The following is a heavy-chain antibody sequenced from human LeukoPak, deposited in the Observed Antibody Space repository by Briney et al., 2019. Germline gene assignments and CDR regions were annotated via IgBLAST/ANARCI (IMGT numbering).Heavy chain of an antibody. CDR1: GYTFTSYD. V-gene: IGHV1-8*01. J-gene: IGHJ4*02. CDR2: MNPNSGNT. Sequence: ASAKVSCKASGYTFTSYDINWVRQATGQGLEGMGWMNPNSGNTGYAQKFQGRVTMTRNTSISTAYMELSSLRSEDTAVYYCARGGIYDFWSGYDYWGQGTLVTVSP. CDR3: ARGGIYDFWSGYDY. D-gene: IGHD3-3*01.